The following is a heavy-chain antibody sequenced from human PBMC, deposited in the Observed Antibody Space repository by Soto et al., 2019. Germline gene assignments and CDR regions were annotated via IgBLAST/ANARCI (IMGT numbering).Heavy chain of an antibody. CDR1: GGSISSYY. D-gene: IGHD2-15*01. CDR2: IYYSGST. V-gene: IGHV4-59*01. CDR3: ARSLGRIYYFDY. Sequence: SETLSLTCTVSGGSISSYYWSWIRQPPGKGLEWIGYIYYSGSTNYNPSLKSRVTISVDTSKNQFSLKLSSVTAADTAVYYCARSLGRIYYFDYWGQGTLVTVSS. J-gene: IGHJ4*02.